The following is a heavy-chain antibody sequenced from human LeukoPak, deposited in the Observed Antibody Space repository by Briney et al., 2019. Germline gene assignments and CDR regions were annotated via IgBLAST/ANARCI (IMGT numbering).Heavy chain of an antibody. V-gene: IGHV3-15*01. CDR3: TTRHGYSYGYYFDY. J-gene: IGHJ4*02. CDR2: IKSKTDGGTT. CDR1: GFTFSNAW. D-gene: IGHD5-18*01. Sequence: GGSLRLSCAASGFTFSNAWMSWVRQAPGKGLGWVGRIKSKTDGGTTDYAAPVKGRFTISRDDSKNTLYLQMNSLKTEDTAVYYCTTRHGYSYGYYFDYWGQGTLVTVSS.